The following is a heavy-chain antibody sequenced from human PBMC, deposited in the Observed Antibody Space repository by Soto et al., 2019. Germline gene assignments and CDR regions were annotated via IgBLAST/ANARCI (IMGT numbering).Heavy chain of an antibody. J-gene: IGHJ3*02. V-gene: IGHV3-21*01. CDR2: ITSRSIDM. Sequence: EVQLVESGGGLVKPGESLRLSCAASGFTFSNYNINWVRQAPGKGLEWVSSITSRSIDMYYADSVKGRFTISRDDAKNSLSLQMTGLRAANSAVYCCDRESYPSKDFNILGQGTMVTVSS. D-gene: IGHD2-2*01. CDR1: GFTFSNYN. CDR3: DRESYPSKDFNI.